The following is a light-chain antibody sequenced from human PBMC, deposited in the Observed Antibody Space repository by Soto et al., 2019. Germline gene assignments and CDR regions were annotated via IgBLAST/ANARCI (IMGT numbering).Light chain of an antibody. V-gene: IGKV1-5*03. Sequence: DIQMTQSPSTLSGSVGDRVTITCRASQTISSWLAWYQQKPGKAPKLLIYKASTLKSGVPSRFSGSGSGTEFTLTINSLQADDFATYYCQQHNSFSITFGQGTRREIK. CDR1: QTISSW. CDR2: KAS. J-gene: IGKJ5*01. CDR3: QQHNSFSIT.